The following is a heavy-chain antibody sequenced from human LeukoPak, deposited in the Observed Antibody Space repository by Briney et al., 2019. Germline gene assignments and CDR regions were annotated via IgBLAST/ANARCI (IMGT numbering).Heavy chain of an antibody. CDR1: GFTFDDYA. CDR2: ISWNSGSI. Sequence: GRSLRLSCAASGFTFDDYAMHWVRQAPGKGLEWVSGISWNSGSIGYADSVKGRFTISRDNAKNSLYLQMNSLRAEDTAVYYCARDPEVITFGGVISPHFDYWGQGTLVTVSS. D-gene: IGHD3-16*01. V-gene: IGHV3-9*01. J-gene: IGHJ4*02. CDR3: ARDPEVITFGGVISPHFDY.